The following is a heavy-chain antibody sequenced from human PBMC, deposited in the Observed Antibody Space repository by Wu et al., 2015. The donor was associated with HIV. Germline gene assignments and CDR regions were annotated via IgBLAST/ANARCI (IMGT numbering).Heavy chain of an antibody. J-gene: IGHJ5*02. CDR1: GYTFTSYD. CDR3: ARGILLWFGESWFDP. CDR2: MNPNSGNT. V-gene: IGHV1-8*01. Sequence: QVQLVQSGAEVKKPGASVRYSCKASGYTFTSYDINWVRQATGQGLEWMGWMNPNSGNTGYAQKFQGRVTMTRNTSISTAYMELSSLRSEDTAVYYCARGILLWFGESWFDPWGQGTLVTVSS. D-gene: IGHD3-10*01.